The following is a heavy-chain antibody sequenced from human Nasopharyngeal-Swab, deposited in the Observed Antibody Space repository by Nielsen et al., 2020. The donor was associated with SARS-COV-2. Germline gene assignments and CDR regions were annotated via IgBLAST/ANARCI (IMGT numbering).Heavy chain of an antibody. V-gene: IGHV4-39*01. CDR2: IYYTGST. Sequence: SETLSLTCTVSGGSISSSPYYWGWIRQPPGKGLEWIGIIYYTGSTYYSPSLKSRVTISVDTSKNQFSLKLSSVTAAGTAVYYCARRAFSSTSLWFDPWGQGTLVTVSP. J-gene: IGHJ5*02. D-gene: IGHD6-19*01. CDR1: GGSISSSPYY. CDR3: ARRAFSSTSLWFDP.